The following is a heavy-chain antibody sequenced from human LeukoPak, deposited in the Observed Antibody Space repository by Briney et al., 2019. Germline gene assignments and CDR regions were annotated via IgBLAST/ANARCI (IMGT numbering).Heavy chain of an antibody. CDR2: IRSDGST. D-gene: IGHD3-22*01. CDR1: GFTFSSYW. Sequence: GGSLRLSCAASGFTFSSYWMHWVRQAPGKGLVWVSRIRSDGSTNYADSVKGRFTISRDNAKNTLSLQMNSLRAEDTGVYYCARAPSEIGGYYPEYFRHWGQGTLVTVSS. CDR3: ARAPSEIGGYYPEYFRH. J-gene: IGHJ1*01. V-gene: IGHV3-74*01.